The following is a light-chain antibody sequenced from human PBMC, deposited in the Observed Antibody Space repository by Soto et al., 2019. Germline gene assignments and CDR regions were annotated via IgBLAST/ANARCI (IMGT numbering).Light chain of an antibody. Sequence: QAVLTHPASVSGSPGHAITISCIGTRSDIGGYNYVSWHQQHPGKAPKLMIYDAYERPLGVSNRFSGSKSGNTASLTISGLQNEDEADYYCSSYTDDRYYVFGSGTKVTVL. CDR2: DAY. CDR3: SSYTDDRYYV. J-gene: IGLJ1*01. V-gene: IGLV2-14*03. CDR1: RSDIGGYNY.